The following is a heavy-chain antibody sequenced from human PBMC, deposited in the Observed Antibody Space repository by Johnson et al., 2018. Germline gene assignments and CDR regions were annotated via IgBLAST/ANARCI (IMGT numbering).Heavy chain of an antibody. V-gene: IGHV3-21*06. D-gene: IGHD2-15*01. CDR2: ISSSNSYI. CDR1: GFTFSSYR. Sequence: VQLVQSGGGLVKXGGSLRLSCAASGFTFSSYRMNWVRQAPGKGLEWVSSISSSNSYIYHADSVKGRFNISRDNAKNSLYLQMNRRRAEEKALYYGVRDGSGGSCYSGAFDIWGQGTMVTVSS. J-gene: IGHJ3*02. CDR3: VRDGSGGSCYSGAFDI.